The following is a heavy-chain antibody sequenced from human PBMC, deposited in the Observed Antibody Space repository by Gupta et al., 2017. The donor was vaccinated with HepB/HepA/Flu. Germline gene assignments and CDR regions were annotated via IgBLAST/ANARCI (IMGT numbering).Heavy chain of an antibody. D-gene: IGHD6-19*01. Sequence: QVQLVQSGAEVKKPGASVKVSCMASGYTFNRYAIHWVRQAPGQGLEWMGWMNADNGFTTYSQKFQGRVTITRDASANTAYVELSSLASEDTSVYYCARTGYTSGWYINGLDVWGQGTTVTVSS. CDR2: MNADNGFT. J-gene: IGHJ6*02. V-gene: IGHV1-3*01. CDR3: ARTGYTSGWYINGLDV. CDR1: GYTFNRYA.